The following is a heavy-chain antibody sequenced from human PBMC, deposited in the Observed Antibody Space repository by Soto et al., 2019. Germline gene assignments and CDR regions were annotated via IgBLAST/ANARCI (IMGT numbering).Heavy chain of an antibody. D-gene: IGHD2-2*01. V-gene: IGHV4-34*01. J-gene: IGHJ6*02. CDR3: ARLPANYYYYGMDV. Sequence: QVQLQQWGAGLLKPSETLSLTCAVYGGSFSGYYWSWIRQPPGKGLEWIGEINHSGSTNYNPSLKSRVTISVETSKNQFSLKLSSVTAADTAVYYCARLPANYYYYGMDVWGQGTTVTVSS. CDR1: GGSFSGYY. CDR2: INHSGST.